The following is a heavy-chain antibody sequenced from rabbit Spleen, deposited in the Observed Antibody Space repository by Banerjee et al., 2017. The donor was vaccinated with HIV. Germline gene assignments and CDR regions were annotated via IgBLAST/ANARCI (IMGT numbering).Heavy chain of an antibody. Sequence: QQQLEESGGGLVMPEGSLTLTCTVSGIDFSRDIMCWVRQAPGKGLEWIACIAAGSAGTTYYASWAKGRFTISKTSSTTVTPQMTSLTAADTATYFCTRDDGSGHYIDGYFNLWGPGTLVTVS. CDR3: TRDDGSGHYIDGYFNL. CDR2: IAAGSAGTT. CDR1: GIDFSRDI. J-gene: IGHJ4*01. V-gene: IGHV1S45*01. D-gene: IGHD1-1*01.